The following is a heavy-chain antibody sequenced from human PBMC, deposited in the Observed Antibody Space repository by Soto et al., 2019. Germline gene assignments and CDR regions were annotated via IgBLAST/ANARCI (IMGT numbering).Heavy chain of an antibody. V-gene: IGHV3-53*01. J-gene: IGHJ6*02. CDR3: ARASDDFWSGKNYYYGMDV. CDR1: GFTVSSNY. CDR2: IYSGGST. Sequence: GGSLRLSCAAFGFTVSSNYMSWVRQAPGKGLEWVSVIYSGGSTYYADSVKGRFTISRDNSKNTLYLQMNSLRAEDTAVYYCARASDDFWSGKNYYYGMDVWGQGTTVTVSS. D-gene: IGHD3-3*01.